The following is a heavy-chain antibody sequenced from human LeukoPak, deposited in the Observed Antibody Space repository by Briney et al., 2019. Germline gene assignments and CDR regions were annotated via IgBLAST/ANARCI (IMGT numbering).Heavy chain of an antibody. D-gene: IGHD4-11*01. CDR1: GYSISSGYY. CDR2: IYHSGST. J-gene: IGHJ6*03. Sequence: SETLSLTCTVSGYSISSGYYWGWIRQPPGKGLEWIGSIYHSGSTYYNPSLKSRVTISVDTSKNQFSLKLSSVTAADTAVYYCARGGSYSNYYYYYMDVWGKGTTVTVSS. CDR3: ARGGSYSNYYYYYMDV. V-gene: IGHV4-38-2*02.